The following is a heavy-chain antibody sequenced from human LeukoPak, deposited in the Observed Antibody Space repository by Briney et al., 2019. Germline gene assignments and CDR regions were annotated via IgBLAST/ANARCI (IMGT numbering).Heavy chain of an antibody. J-gene: IGHJ4*02. V-gene: IGHV4-59*01. D-gene: IGHD6-25*01. Sequence: SETLSLTCTVSGGSISSYYWSWIRQPPGKGLEWIGYIYYNETTNYNPSLKSRVTISVDTSKNQFSLKLSSVTAADTAVYYRARDRRLFDYWGQGTLVTVSS. CDR3: ARDRRLFDY. CDR1: GGSISSYY. CDR2: IYYNETT.